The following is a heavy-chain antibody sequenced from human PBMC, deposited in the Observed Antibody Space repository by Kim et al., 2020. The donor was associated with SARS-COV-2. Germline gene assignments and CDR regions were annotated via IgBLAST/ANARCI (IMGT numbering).Heavy chain of an antibody. Sequence: GGSLRLSCAATGFIFGRYEMAWVRQAPGKGLEWVSFISTTGSYTYYADSVKGRFTISRDNARTSLYLQMVSLTAADTALYYCARVKNDFGDHLVDYYDL. V-gene: IGHV3-48*03. CDR1: GFIFGRYE. J-gene: IGHJ6*01. D-gene: IGHD4-17*01. CDR3: ARVKNDFGDHLVDYYDL. CDR2: ISTTGSYT.